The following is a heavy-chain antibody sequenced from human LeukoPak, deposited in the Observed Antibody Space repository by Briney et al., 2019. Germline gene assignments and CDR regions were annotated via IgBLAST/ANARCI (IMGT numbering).Heavy chain of an antibody. V-gene: IGHV2-5*02. CDR1: GFSLSTARMG. CDR2: IYWDDDK. J-gene: IGHJ4*02. D-gene: IGHD3-3*01. CDR3: AHRGRSGLFDY. Sequence: SGPTLVNPTQTLTLTCTFSGFSLSTARMGVGWIRQPPGKALEWLALIYWDDDKRYTPSLKSRLTITKDTSKNQVVLTMTNIDPVDTATYLFAHRGRSGLFDYWGQGTLVTVSS.